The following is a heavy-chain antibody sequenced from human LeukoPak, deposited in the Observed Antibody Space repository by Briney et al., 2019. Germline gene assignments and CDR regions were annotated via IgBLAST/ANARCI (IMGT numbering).Heavy chain of an antibody. CDR2: INPNSGGT. D-gene: IGHD2-2*01. V-gene: IGHV1-2*02. CDR1: GYTFTGYY. Sequence: ASVKVSCKASGYTFTGYYMHWVRQAPGQGLEWMGWINPNSGGTNYAQKFQGRVTMTRDTSISTAYMELSRLRSDDTAVYYCAREVRCSSSSCHRENDYWGQGTLVPVSS. CDR3: AREVRCSSSSCHRENDY. J-gene: IGHJ4*02.